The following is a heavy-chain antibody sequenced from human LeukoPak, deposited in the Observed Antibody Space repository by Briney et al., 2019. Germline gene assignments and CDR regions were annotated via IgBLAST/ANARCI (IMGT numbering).Heavy chain of an antibody. CDR2: ISGSGGST. D-gene: IGHD4-17*01. V-gene: IGHV3-23*01. Sequence: PGGSLRLSCAASGFTFSSYAMSWVRQAPGKGLEWVSAISGSGGSTYYADSVKGRYTISRDNSKNTLYLQMNSLRAEDTAVYYCAKPRYYYGDYGYWGQGTLVTVSS. CDR3: AKPRYYYGDYGY. J-gene: IGHJ4*02. CDR1: GFTFSSYA.